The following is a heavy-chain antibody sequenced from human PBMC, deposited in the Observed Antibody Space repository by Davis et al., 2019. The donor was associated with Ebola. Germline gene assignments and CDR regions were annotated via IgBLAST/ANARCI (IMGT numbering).Heavy chain of an antibody. J-gene: IGHJ6*02. D-gene: IGHD6-6*01. CDR1: GYTFTGYA. V-gene: IGHV1-3*01. CDR3: ARGSSKAYYYYGMDV. Sequence: AASVKVSCKASGYTFTGYAMHWVRQAPGQRLEWMGWINAGNGNTKYSQKFQGRVTITRDTSASTAYMELSSLRSEGTAVYYCARGSSKAYYYYGMDVWGQGTTVTVSS. CDR2: INAGNGNT.